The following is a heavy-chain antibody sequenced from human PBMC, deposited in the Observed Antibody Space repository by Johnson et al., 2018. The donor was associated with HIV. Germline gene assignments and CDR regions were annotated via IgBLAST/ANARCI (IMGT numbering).Heavy chain of an antibody. D-gene: IGHD2-21*01. Sequence: QMQLVESGGGVVQPGRSLRLSCAASGFTFSTYGMHWVRQAPGKGLEWVAVMWYDGSNRYYADSVKGRFTISRDNSKNTLYLQMNSLRAEDTAVYYCAKDAYSPGAFDIWGQGTMVTVSS. CDR2: MWYDGSNR. J-gene: IGHJ3*02. V-gene: IGHV3-33*06. CDR1: GFTFSTYG. CDR3: AKDAYSPGAFDI.